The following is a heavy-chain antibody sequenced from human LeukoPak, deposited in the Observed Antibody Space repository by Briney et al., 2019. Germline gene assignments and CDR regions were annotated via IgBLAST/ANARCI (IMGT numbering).Heavy chain of an antibody. CDR3: AKDIAQGYTFGSIEQDY. V-gene: IGHV3-23*01. D-gene: IGHD5-18*01. J-gene: IGHJ4*02. CDR2: ISESGTGT. Sequence: GGSLRLSCAASGFTFSSYAMSWVRQAPGKGLEWVSAISESGTGTYYADSVKGRFTISRDNSKNTLSLQMNSLRAEDTAVYYCAKDIAQGYTFGSIEQDYWGQGTLVTVSS. CDR1: GFTFSSYA.